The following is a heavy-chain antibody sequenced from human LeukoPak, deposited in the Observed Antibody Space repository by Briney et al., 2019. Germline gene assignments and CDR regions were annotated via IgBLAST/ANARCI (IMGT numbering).Heavy chain of an antibody. CDR3: ARDIVVVPAAISREAYYYYGMDV. J-gene: IGHJ6*02. Sequence: GGSLRLSCAASGFTFSDYYMSWIRQAPGKGLEWVSVIYSGGSTYYADSVKGRFTISRDNSKNTLYLQMNSLRAEDTAVYYCARDIVVVPAAISREAYYYYGMDVWGQGTTVTVSS. D-gene: IGHD2-2*01. CDR2: IYSGGST. CDR1: GFTFSDYY. V-gene: IGHV3-66*01.